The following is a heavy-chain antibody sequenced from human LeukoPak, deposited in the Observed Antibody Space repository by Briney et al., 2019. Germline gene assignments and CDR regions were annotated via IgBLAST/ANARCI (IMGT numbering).Heavy chain of an antibody. CDR3: ARDVEARISAAGTFDY. CDR2: ISGLGGST. CDR1: GFTFSNYA. Sequence: GGSLRLSCAASGFTFSNYAMSWVRQAPGKWLEWVSVISGLGGSTYYADSVKGRFAISRDNSKSTLWLQMNSLRADDTAIYYCARDVEARISAAGTFDYWGQGSLVTVSS. D-gene: IGHD6-13*01. J-gene: IGHJ4*02. V-gene: IGHV3-23*01.